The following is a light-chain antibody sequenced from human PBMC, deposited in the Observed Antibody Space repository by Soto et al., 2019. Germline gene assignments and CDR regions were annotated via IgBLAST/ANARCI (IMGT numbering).Light chain of an antibody. CDR3: QQYGSSGT. V-gene: IGKV3-20*01. CDR2: GTS. Sequence: EIVLTQSPATLSLSPGERATLSCRASQSVGSSLAWYQQRPGQAPRLLIYGTSSGTPSRATGIPDRFSGSGSGTDFALTISRLEPEDFAVYYCQQYGSSGTFGQGTKV. J-gene: IGKJ1*01. CDR1: QSVGSS.